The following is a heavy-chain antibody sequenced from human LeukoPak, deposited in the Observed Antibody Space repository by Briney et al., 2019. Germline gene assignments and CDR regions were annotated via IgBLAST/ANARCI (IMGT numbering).Heavy chain of an antibody. CDR2: IYHSGST. Sequence: PSETLPLTCTVSGGSISSSSYYWGWIRQPPGKGLEWIGEIYHSGSTNYNPSLKSRVTISVDKSKNQFSLKLSSVTAADTAVYYCASTKPSYGMDVWGQGTTVTVSS. J-gene: IGHJ6*02. CDR1: GGSISSSSYY. V-gene: IGHV4-39*07. CDR3: ASTKPSYGMDV.